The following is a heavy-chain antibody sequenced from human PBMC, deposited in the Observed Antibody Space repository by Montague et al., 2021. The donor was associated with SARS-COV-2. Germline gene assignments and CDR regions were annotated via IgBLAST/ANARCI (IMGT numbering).Heavy chain of an antibody. Sequence: YRSLSWAASGFTFSSYSMNWVRQAPGKGLEWVSSISSSSSYIYYADSVKGRFTISRDNAKNSLYLQMNSLRAEDTAVYYCARDPGYYYDSSGLIDYWGQGTLVTVSS. CDR3: ARDPGYYYDSSGLIDY. D-gene: IGHD3-22*01. CDR2: ISSSSSYI. V-gene: IGHV3-21*01. CDR1: GFTFSSYS. J-gene: IGHJ4*02.